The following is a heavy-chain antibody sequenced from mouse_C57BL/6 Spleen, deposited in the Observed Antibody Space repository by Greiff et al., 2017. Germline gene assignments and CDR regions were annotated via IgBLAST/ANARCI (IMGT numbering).Heavy chain of an antibody. CDR3: ARERVITTVVAPYAMDY. V-gene: IGHV1-55*01. Sequence: QVQLQQPGAELVKPGASVKMSCKASGYTFTSYWITWVKQRPGQGLEWIGDIYPGSGSTNYNEKFKSKATLTVDTSSSTAYMQLSSLTSEDSAVYYCARERVITTVVAPYAMDYWGQGTSVTVSS. D-gene: IGHD1-1*01. J-gene: IGHJ4*01. CDR1: GYTFTSYW. CDR2: IYPGSGST.